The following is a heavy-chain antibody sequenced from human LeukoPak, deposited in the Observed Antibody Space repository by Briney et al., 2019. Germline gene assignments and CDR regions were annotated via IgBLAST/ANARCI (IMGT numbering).Heavy chain of an antibody. J-gene: IGHJ4*02. CDR2: IYYSGNT. D-gene: IGHD3-10*02. CDR1: GGSISPYY. Sequence: SETLSLTCTVPGGSISPYYWSWIRQPPGRGLEWLGYIYYSGNTEYKPSLKSRVAMSVDTSKNQFSLRLSSVTAADTAVYYCARSTGSTMFIDYWGQGTLVTVSS. CDR3: ARSTGSTMFIDY. V-gene: IGHV4-59*01.